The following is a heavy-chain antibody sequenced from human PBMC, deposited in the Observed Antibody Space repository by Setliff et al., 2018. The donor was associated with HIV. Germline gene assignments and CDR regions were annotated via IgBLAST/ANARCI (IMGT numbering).Heavy chain of an antibody. CDR2: IYYSGST. D-gene: IGHD5-18*01. CDR3: ARSPGVDTNMAFDY. CDR1: GGSIINYF. Sequence: SETLSLTCCVTGGSIINYFWGWIRMPPGKGLAWIGYIYYSGSTDYNPSLKSRVTISVDTSKNQVSLKLNSVTAAATAGYYCARSPGVDTNMAFDYWGQGTLVTVSS. V-gene: IGHV4-59*01. J-gene: IGHJ4*02.